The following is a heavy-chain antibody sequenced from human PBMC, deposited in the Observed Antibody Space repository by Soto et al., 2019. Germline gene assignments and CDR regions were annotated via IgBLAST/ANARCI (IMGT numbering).Heavy chain of an antibody. V-gene: IGHV2-5*02. Sequence: QITLKESGPTLVKPTQTLTLTCTFSGFSLSIPGVGVAWIRQPPGKALEWLAVIYWDDDKRYSPSLKTRLTITKDTSKNQVVLTMTNMDPVDTATYYCAHRPYRGWYDPWGQGTLVTVSS. CDR1: GFSLSIPGVG. CDR3: AHRPYRGWYDP. CDR2: IYWDDDK. J-gene: IGHJ5*02.